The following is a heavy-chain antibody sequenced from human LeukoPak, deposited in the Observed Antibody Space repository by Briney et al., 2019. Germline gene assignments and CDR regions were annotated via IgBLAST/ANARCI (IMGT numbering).Heavy chain of an antibody. Sequence: LSCAXSGXXFSSYWMHWVRHAPGKGLVWVSRINSVVISTTYADSVQRRFTVSRDNAKNTLYLQMNSLRAEDTAVYYCARVKMVRGVSLDYWGQGTLVTVSS. CDR3: ARVKMVRGVSLDY. J-gene: IGHJ4*02. V-gene: IGHV3-74*01. D-gene: IGHD3-10*01. CDR2: INSVVIST. CDR1: GXXFSSYW.